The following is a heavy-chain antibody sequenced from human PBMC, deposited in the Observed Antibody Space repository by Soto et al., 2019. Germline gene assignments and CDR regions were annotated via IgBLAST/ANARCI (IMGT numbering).Heavy chain of an antibody. V-gene: IGHV3-74*01. CDR1: GFSFSRNW. CDR3: AKDFGLKRGGPLTSGWPFDY. Sequence: PGGSLRLSCAVSGFSFSRNWMHWFRQAPGKGLAWVARINDDGSTIYYADSVKGRFTISRDNSKNTLYLQMNSLRAEDTAVYYCAKDFGLKRGGPLTSGWPFDYWGPGTLVTVSS. D-gene: IGHD6-19*01. J-gene: IGHJ4*02. CDR2: INDDGSTI.